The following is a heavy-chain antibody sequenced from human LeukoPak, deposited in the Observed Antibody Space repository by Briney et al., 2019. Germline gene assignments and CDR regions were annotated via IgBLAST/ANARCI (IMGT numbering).Heavy chain of an antibody. CDR3: ARDLLHGSDWSYAFDI. CDR2: INPNSGGT. V-gene: IGHV1-2*02. CDR1: GYSFTSNV. D-gene: IGHD2-15*01. Sequence: ASVKVSCKASGYSFTSNVISWVRQAPGQGLEWMGWINPNSGGTNYAQKFQGRVTMTRDTSISTAYMELSRLRSDDTAVYYCARDLLHGSDWSYAFDIWGQGTMVTVSS. J-gene: IGHJ3*02.